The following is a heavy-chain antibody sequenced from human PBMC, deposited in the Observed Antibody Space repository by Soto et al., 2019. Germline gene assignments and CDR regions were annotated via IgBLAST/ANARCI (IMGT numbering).Heavy chain of an antibody. V-gene: IGHV3-23*01. CDR3: AKESWDYIWGSYRNNFDY. CDR1: GFTFSSYA. D-gene: IGHD3-16*02. J-gene: IGHJ4*02. Sequence: GGSLRLSCAASGFTFSSYAMSWVRQAPGKGLEWVSAISGSGGSTYYADSVKGRFTISRDNSKNTLYLQMNSLRAEDTAVYYCAKESWDYIWGSYRNNFDYWGQGTLVTVSS. CDR2: ISGSGGST.